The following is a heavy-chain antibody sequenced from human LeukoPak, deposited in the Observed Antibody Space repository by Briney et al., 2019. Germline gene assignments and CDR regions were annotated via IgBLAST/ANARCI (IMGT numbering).Heavy chain of an antibody. Sequence: GSLRLSCAASGFTFSDYYMSWLRQAPGEGLEWVSYISTSGSNIYYADSVRGRFTISRDDAKNSLYLQMNSLRAEDTAVYYCAGSGGSSCFLGCGFDYWGQGTLVTVSS. V-gene: IGHV3-11*04. CDR2: ISTSGSNI. CDR1: GFTFSDYY. CDR3: AGSGGSSCFLGCGFDY. J-gene: IGHJ4*02. D-gene: IGHD2-15*01.